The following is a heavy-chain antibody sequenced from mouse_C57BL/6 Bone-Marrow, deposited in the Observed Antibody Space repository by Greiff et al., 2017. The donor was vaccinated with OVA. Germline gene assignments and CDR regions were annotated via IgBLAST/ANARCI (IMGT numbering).Heavy chain of an antibody. Sequence: QVQLQQPGAELVKPGASVKLSCKASGYTFTSYWMHWVKQTPRQGLEWIGAIYPGNGDTSYNQKFKGKATLTVDKSSSTAYMQLSSLTSEDSAVYFCASGLFDYWGQGTTLTVSS. CDR2: IYPGNGDT. V-gene: IGHV1-12*01. J-gene: IGHJ2*01. CDR1: GYTFTSYW. CDR3: ASGLFDY.